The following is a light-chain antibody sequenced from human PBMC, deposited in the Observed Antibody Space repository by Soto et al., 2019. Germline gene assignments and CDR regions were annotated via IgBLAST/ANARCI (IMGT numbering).Light chain of an antibody. CDR2: GAS. Sequence: EIVLTQSPATLSLSPGERATLSCRASQSVSSYLAWYQQKPGQAPRLLIYGASTRATGIPARFSGSGSGTEFIITISSLQSEDFAVYYCQQYGRSPLTFGGGTKVAIK. J-gene: IGKJ4*01. CDR1: QSVSSY. CDR3: QQYGRSPLT. V-gene: IGKV3-15*01.